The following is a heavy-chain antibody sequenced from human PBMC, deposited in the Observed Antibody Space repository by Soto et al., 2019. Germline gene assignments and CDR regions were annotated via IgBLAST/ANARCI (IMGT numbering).Heavy chain of an antibody. CDR3: AREYCTGGTCSGSFHY. Sequence: PGGSLRLSCAASGFTFSSYAMHWVRQAPGKGLEWAAVISYDGSNKYYADSVKGRFTISRDNSKNTLYLQMNSLRAEDTAVYYCAREYCTGGTCSGSFHYWGQGTLVTVSS. J-gene: IGHJ4*02. D-gene: IGHD2-15*01. V-gene: IGHV3-30-3*01. CDR2: ISYDGSNK. CDR1: GFTFSSYA.